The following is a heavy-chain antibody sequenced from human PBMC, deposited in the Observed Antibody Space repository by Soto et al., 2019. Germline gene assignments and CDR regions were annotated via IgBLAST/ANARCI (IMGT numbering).Heavy chain of an antibody. V-gene: IGHV4-4*02. CDR3: ARARATIAAAAIFDC. J-gene: IGHJ4*02. Sequence: QVQLQESGPGLVKPSGTLSLTCAVSGGSISTSNWWSWVRQPPRKGLEWIGEVYRTGSTNYNPSLESRVTVSIDKSKNQFSLKLTSVTAADTAVYYCARARATIAAAAIFDCWGQGTLVTVSS. D-gene: IGHD6-13*01. CDR2: VYRTGST. CDR1: GGSISTSNW.